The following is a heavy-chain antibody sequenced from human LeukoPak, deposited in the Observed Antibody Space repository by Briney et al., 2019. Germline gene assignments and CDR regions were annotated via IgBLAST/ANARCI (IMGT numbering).Heavy chain of an antibody. CDR3: TRDSGYNAFDI. V-gene: IGHV3-30*04. D-gene: IGHD5-12*01. J-gene: IGHJ3*02. Sequence: GGSLRLSCAASGFTFGAYAMHWVRQSPGKGLEWVALISYDGSNEWYADSVKGRFTVSRDSAKNTLFLQINSLRVDDTAVYYCTRDSGYNAFDIWGQGTMVTVSS. CDR2: ISYDGSNE. CDR1: GFTFGAYA.